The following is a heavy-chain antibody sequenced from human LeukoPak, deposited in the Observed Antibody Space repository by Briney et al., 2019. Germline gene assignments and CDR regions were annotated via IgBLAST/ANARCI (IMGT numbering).Heavy chain of an antibody. CDR3: ARSSAIEYCGSTSCSTGDWFDP. D-gene: IGHD2-2*01. CDR2: ISGSGGST. J-gene: IGHJ5*02. V-gene: IGHV3-23*01. CDR1: GFTFSSYA. Sequence: PGGSLRLSCAASGFTFSSYAMSWVRQAPGKGVEWVSAISGSGGSTYYADFVKGRFTISRDNSKNTLYLQMNSLRAEDTAVYYCARSSAIEYCGSTSCSTGDWFDPWGQGTLVTVSS.